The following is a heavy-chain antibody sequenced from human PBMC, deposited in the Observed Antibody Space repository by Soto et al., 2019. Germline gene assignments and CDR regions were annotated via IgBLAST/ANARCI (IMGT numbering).Heavy chain of an antibody. CDR3: ARGVGFGYYYYHMDL. CDR1: GDSVTSVSDY. CDR2: IYYSGSA. Sequence: SETLSLTCTVSGDSVTSVSDYWSWIRQPPGKGLEWIGYIYYSGSADYNPSLGSRVTISIDTSKNQFSLKLTSVTAADTAVYYCARGVGFGYYYYHMDLWGQGTTVTSP. D-gene: IGHD3-10*01. J-gene: IGHJ6*02. V-gene: IGHV4-61*01.